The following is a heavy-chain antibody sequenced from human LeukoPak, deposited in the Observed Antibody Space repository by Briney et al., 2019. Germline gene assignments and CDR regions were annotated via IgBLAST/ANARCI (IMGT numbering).Heavy chain of an antibody. Sequence: PSETLSLTCTVSGGSISSGGYYWSWIRQPPGKGLEWIGYIYHSGSTYYNPSLKSRVTISVDRSKNQFSLKLSSVTAADTAVYYCARDRRYSYGRFDYWGQGTLVTVSS. CDR2: IYHSGST. D-gene: IGHD5-18*01. CDR3: ARDRRYSYGRFDY. V-gene: IGHV4-30-2*01. CDR1: GGSISSGGYY. J-gene: IGHJ4*02.